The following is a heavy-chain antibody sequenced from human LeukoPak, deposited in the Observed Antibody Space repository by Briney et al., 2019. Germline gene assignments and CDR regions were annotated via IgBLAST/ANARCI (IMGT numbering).Heavy chain of an antibody. CDR2: IYYSGST. CDR3: ARLSSSWSSKHFDY. CDR1: GGSISSSSYY. Sequence: PSETLSLTCTVSGGSISSSSYYWGWIRRPPGKGLEWIGSIYYSGSTYYNPSLKSRVTVSVDTSKNQFPLKLSSVTAADTAVYYCARLSSSWSSKHFDYWGQGTLVTVSS. V-gene: IGHV4-39*01. D-gene: IGHD6-13*01. J-gene: IGHJ4*02.